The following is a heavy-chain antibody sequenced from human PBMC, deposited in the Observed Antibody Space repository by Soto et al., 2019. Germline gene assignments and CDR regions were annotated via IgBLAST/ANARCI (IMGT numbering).Heavy chain of an antibody. CDR1: GYTFTSYG. Sequence: ASVKVSCKASGYTFTSYGISWVRQAPGQGLEWMGWISAYNGNTNYAQKLQGRVTMTTDTSTSTAYMELRSLRSDDTAVYYCARTFITMVRGVIIKDPYFDYWGQGTPVTVSS. CDR2: ISAYNGNT. V-gene: IGHV1-18*04. J-gene: IGHJ4*02. CDR3: ARTFITMVRGVIIKDPYFDY. D-gene: IGHD3-10*01.